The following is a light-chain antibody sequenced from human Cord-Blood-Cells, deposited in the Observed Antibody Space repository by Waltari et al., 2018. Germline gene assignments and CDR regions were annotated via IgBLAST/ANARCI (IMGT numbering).Light chain of an antibody. CDR1: SRQKRYA. Sequence: QLVVTQSPSASASQGASGKITCTLRSRQKRYATAWLQPQPEKGPRYLMKLNSDGSHSKWDGIPDRFSGSSSGAERYLTISSLQSEDEADYYCQTWGTGIHWVFGGGTKLTVL. J-gene: IGLJ3*02. CDR2: LNSDGSH. CDR3: QTWGTGIHWV. V-gene: IGLV4-69*01.